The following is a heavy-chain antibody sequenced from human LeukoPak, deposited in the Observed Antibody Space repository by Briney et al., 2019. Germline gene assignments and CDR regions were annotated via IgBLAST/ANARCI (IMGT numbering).Heavy chain of an antibody. Sequence: GRSLRLSCAASGFSFSSYGMHWVRQAPGKGLEGVAVISHDGSNKQYADPVKGRFTISRDTSKNTLYLQMTSLRGEDTAVYYCAKDYLGASHTFDIWGPGTMVIVSS. J-gene: IGHJ3*02. D-gene: IGHD1-26*01. CDR3: AKDYLGASHTFDI. CDR1: GFSFSSYG. CDR2: ISHDGSNK. V-gene: IGHV3-30*18.